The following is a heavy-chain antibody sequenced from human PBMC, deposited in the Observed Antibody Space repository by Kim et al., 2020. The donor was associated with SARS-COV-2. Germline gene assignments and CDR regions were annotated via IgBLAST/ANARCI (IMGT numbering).Heavy chain of an antibody. V-gene: IGHV1-46*01. Sequence: ASVKVSCKASGYTFTSYYMHWVRQAPGQGLEWMGIINPSGGSTSYAQKFQGRVTMTRDTSTSTVYMELSSLRSEDTAVYYCAKARAYGSGSYYFFDYWGQGTLVTVSS. D-gene: IGHD3-10*01. J-gene: IGHJ4*02. CDR1: GYTFTSYY. CDR3: AKARAYGSGSYYFFDY. CDR2: INPSGGST.